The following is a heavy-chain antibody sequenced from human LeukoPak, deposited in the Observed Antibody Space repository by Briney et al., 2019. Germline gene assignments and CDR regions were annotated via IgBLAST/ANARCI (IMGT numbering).Heavy chain of an antibody. CDR2: INHSGDT. Sequence: SETLSLTCAVYGGSFSDHYWTWIRQPPGKGLEWIGEINHSGDTNYNASLKSRLTISVDTSKNQFSLKLNSVTAADTAVYYCARYCTIPASYVFDNWGQGTMVTVSS. D-gene: IGHD2-8*01. V-gene: IGHV4-34*01. J-gene: IGHJ3*02. CDR1: GGSFSDHY. CDR3: ARYCTIPASYVFDN.